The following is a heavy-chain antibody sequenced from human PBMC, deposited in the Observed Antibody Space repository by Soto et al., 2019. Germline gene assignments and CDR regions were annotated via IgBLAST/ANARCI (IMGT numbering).Heavy chain of an antibody. CDR2: TYYRSEWFN. J-gene: IGHJ3*02. CDR1: GDSVSSNRAA. D-gene: IGHD5-18*01. Sequence: SQTLSLTCAISGDSVSSNRAAWNWIRQSPSRGLEWLGRTYYRSEWFNDYAVSVKSRMTINPDTSKNQFSLQLNSVTPEDTAMYYCARDVIQLWSRARTFDISGQGTMVTVSS. V-gene: IGHV6-1*01. CDR3: ARDVIQLWSRARTFDI.